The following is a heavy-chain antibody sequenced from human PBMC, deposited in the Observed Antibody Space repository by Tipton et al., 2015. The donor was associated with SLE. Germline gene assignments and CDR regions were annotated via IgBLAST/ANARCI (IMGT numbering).Heavy chain of an antibody. CDR1: GASISSRDW. J-gene: IGHJ4*02. D-gene: IGHD1-7*01. CDR3: ARSAVGTTSFFDY. CDR2: IYHSGST. Sequence: GASISSRDWWSWVRQPPGKGLEWIGEIYHSGSTNYNPSLKSRVTMSVDKSQNHFSLKLTSVTAADTAVYYCARSAVGTTSFFDYWGQGAPVTVSS. V-gene: IGHV4-4*02.